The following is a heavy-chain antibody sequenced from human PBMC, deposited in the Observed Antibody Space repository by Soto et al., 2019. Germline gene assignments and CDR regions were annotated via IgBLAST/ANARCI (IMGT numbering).Heavy chain of an antibody. Sequence: PGGSLRLSCAASGFIFDNYAMTWVRQAPGKGLEWVSSINDGGDKTYYAESLKGRFTISRDNSNNTLYLQMNSLRAEDAAVYYCAKDTSGWSRGWTESNNDYWGQGTLVTVSS. CDR1: GFIFDNYA. D-gene: IGHD6-19*01. V-gene: IGHV3-23*01. J-gene: IGHJ4*02. CDR3: AKDTSGWSRGWTESNNDY. CDR2: INDGGDKT.